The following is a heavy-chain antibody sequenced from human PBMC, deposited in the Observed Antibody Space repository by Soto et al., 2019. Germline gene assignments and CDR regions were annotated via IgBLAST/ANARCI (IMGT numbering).Heavy chain of an antibody. J-gene: IGHJ4*02. Sequence: GGSLRLSCAASGFSFSSYGMNWVRQAPGKGLEWVSAISNSGGSTYYADSVKGRFTISRDNSKNTLYVQMNSLTAEDTAVYYCAKEPGHSKPFAYWGQGTLVTVSS. CDR3: AKEPGHSKPFAY. V-gene: IGHV3-23*01. CDR1: GFSFSSYG. D-gene: IGHD5-12*01. CDR2: ISNSGGST.